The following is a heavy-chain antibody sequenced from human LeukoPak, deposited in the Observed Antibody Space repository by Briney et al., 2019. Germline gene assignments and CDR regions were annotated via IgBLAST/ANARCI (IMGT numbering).Heavy chain of an antibody. Sequence: GGSLRLSCAASGFTFSSYAMHWVRQAPGKGLEWVAVISYDGSNKYYADSVKGRFTISRDNSKNTLYLQMNSLRAEDTAVYYCVNPSSTSSWWRFDYWGQGTLVTVSS. CDR2: ISYDGSNK. CDR3: VNPSSTSSWWRFDY. CDR1: GFTFSSYA. D-gene: IGHD2-2*01. J-gene: IGHJ4*02. V-gene: IGHV3-30-3*01.